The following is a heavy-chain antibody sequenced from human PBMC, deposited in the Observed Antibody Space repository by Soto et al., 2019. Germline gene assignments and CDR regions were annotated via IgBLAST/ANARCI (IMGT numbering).Heavy chain of an antibody. D-gene: IGHD3-10*02. CDR2: ISYDGSNK. CDR1: GFTFSSYA. J-gene: IGHJ5*02. CDR3: ARGIKANMVGEGWFDP. Sequence: VGSLRLSCAASGFTFSSYAMHWVRQAPGKGLEWVAVISYDGSNKYYADSVKGRFTISRDNSKNTLYLQMNSLRAEDTAVYYCARGIKANMVGEGWFDPWGQGTLVTVSS. V-gene: IGHV3-30-3*01.